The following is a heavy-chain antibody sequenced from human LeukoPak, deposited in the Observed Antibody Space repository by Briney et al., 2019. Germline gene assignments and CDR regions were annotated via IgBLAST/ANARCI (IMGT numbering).Heavy chain of an antibody. D-gene: IGHD2-21*02. CDR1: GYSISSGYY. Sequence: PSETLSLTCTVSGYSISSGYYWGWIRQPAGKGLDWIGRIYTSGSTNYNPSLKSRVTISVDTSKNQFSLKLSSVTAADTAVYYCARTSYCGGDCYYFDYWGQGTLVTVSS. J-gene: IGHJ4*02. CDR3: ARTSYCGGDCYYFDY. V-gene: IGHV4-61*02. CDR2: IYTSGST.